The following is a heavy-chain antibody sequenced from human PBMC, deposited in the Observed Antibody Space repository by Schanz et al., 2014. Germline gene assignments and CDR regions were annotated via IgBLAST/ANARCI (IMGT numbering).Heavy chain of an antibody. V-gene: IGHV4-59*12. CDR2: IYHSGST. CDR3: ARLSRHDEAFDI. J-gene: IGHJ3*02. CDR1: GGSIRSYF. Sequence: QVQLQESGPGLVKPSQTLSLTCIVSGGSIRSYFWSWIRQHPGKGLEWIGEIYHSGSTKHNPSLKSRLIISVDKFKNQFSLKLSSVTAADTAIYYCARLSRHDEAFDIWGQGTMVAVSS. D-gene: IGHD2-2*01.